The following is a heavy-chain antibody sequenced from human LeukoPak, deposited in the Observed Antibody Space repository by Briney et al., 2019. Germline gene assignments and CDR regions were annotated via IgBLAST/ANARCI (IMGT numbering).Heavy chain of an antibody. CDR2: IYHSGST. D-gene: IGHD3-22*01. Sequence: SETLSLTCTVSGYSISSGYYWGWIRQPPGKGLEWIGSIYHSGSTYYNPSLKSRVTISVDTSKNQFSLKLSSVTAADTAVYYCASFPSYYYDSSGFRWGQGTLVTVSS. J-gene: IGHJ4*02. CDR1: GYSISSGYY. CDR3: ASFPSYYYDSSGFR. V-gene: IGHV4-38-2*02.